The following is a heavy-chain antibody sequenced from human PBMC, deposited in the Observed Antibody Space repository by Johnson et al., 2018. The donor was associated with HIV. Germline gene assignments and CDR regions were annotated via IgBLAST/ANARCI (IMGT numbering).Heavy chain of an antibody. V-gene: IGHV3-66*03. CDR1: GFTVSSNY. Sequence: VQLVESGGGLIQPGGSLRLSCVASGFTVSSNYMSWVRQAPGKGLESVSVVYSGGTTHYADSVKGRSTISRDNSKNTLYLQMNSLRAEDTAVYYCTRRSPYDAFDIWGQGTMVTVSS. CDR3: TRRSPYDAFDI. CDR2: VYSGGTT. J-gene: IGHJ3*02.